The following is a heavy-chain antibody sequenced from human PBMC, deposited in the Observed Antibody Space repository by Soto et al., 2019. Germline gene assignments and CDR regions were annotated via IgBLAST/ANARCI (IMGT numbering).Heavy chain of an antibody. CDR2: IIPIFGTA. J-gene: IGHJ6*02. Sequence: QVQLVQSGAEVKKPGSSVKVSCKASGGTFSSYAISWVRQAPGQGLEWMGGIIPIFGTANYAQKFQGRVTITADESTSTAYMELSSLRSEDTAVYYCARGITGTTFSYYYCGMDVWGQGTTVTVSS. CDR1: GGTFSSYA. V-gene: IGHV1-69*01. CDR3: ARGITGTTFSYYYCGMDV. D-gene: IGHD1-20*01.